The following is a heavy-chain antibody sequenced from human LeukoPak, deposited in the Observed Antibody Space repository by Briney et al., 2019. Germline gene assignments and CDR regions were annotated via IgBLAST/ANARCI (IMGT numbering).Heavy chain of an antibody. CDR3: ARWNEGFDY. D-gene: IGHD1-1*01. V-gene: IGHV4-59*01. Sequence: SETLSLTCTVSGGSISGYYWSWIRQSPGKGLEWIGYIHYSGSTNYNPSLKSRVTISVDTSKNQFSLMLSSVTAADTAVYYCARWNEGFDYWGQGTLVTVSS. CDR2: IHYSGST. CDR1: GGSISGYY. J-gene: IGHJ4*02.